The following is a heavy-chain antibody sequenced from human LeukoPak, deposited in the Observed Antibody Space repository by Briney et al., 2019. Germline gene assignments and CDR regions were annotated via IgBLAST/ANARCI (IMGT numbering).Heavy chain of an antibody. CDR2: TYYRSKWSS. Sequence: SQTLSPTCAISGDSVSSKSAAWNWVRQSPSGGLEWLGRTYYRSKWSSGYAESVRSRLTISPDTSKNQFSLQLRSVTPEDTAVYYCARSQTGGTFDYWGQGALVTVSS. CDR3: ARSQTGGTFDY. V-gene: IGHV6-1*01. CDR1: GDSVSSKSAA. J-gene: IGHJ4*02. D-gene: IGHD1-26*01.